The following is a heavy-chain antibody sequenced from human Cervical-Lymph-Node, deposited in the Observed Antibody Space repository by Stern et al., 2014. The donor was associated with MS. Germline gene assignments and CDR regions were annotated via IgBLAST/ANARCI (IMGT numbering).Heavy chain of an antibody. J-gene: IGHJ4*02. CDR3: VRDNYGTDY. V-gene: IGHV3-74*03. D-gene: IGHD3-16*01. CDR2: INSDGSST. CDR1: GFIFSNYW. Sequence: EMKLVESGGDLVQPGGSLRLSCAASGFIFSNYWMQWVRQAPGKGLVWVSHINSDGSSTTYADSVKGRFTTSRDNAKNTLYLQMDDLRAEDTAVYFCVRDNYGTDYWGQGTLVTVSS.